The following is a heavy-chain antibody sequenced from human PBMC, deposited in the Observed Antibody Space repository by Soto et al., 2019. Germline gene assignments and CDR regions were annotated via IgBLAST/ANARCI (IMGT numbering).Heavy chain of an antibody. Sequence: GGSLRLSCAASGFTFSSYAMSWVRQAPGKGLEWVSAISGSGGSTYYADSVKGRFTISRDNSKNTLYLQMNSLRAEDTAVYYRAKDRHLRFFDGSPGSYYGMAVGGKGTTVTVSS. CDR2: ISGSGGST. CDR3: AKDRHLRFFDGSPGSYYGMAV. CDR1: GFTFSSYA. D-gene: IGHD3-9*01. V-gene: IGHV3-23*01. J-gene: IGHJ6*04.